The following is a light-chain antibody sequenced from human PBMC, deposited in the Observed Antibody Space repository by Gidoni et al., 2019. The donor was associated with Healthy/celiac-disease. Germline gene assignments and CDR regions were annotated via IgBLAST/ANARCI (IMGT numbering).Light chain of an antibody. CDR2: AAS. CDR3: QQSYSTPLT. V-gene: IGKV1-39*01. CDR1: QSISSY. Sequence: DIQMTQYPSSLSASVGDRVTITCRASQSISSYLNWYQQKPGKAPKLLIYAASSLQSGVPSRFSGSGSGTDFTLTISSLQPEDFATYYCQQSYSTPLTFGGXTKVEIK. J-gene: IGKJ4*01.